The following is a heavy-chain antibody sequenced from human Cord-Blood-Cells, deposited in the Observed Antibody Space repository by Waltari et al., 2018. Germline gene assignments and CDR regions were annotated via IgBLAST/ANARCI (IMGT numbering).Heavy chain of an antibody. CDR3: AKDPYSSSYYFDY. J-gene: IGHJ4*02. V-gene: IGHV3-30*02. Sequence: QVQLVESGGGVVQPGGSLRLSCAASGFTFRSYGLHWVRQAPGKGLEWVAFIRYDGSNKYYADSVKGRFTISRDNSKNTLYLQMNSLRAEDTAVYYCAKDPYSSSYYFDYWGQGTLVTVSS. CDR1: GFTFRSYG. CDR2: IRYDGSNK. D-gene: IGHD6-6*01.